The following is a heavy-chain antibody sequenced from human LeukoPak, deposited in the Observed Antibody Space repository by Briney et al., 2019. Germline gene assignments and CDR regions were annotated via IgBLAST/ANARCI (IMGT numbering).Heavy chain of an antibody. J-gene: IGHJ6*03. D-gene: IGHD3-3*01. CDR3: ARVSRGDYDFWSGYYINYYYFMDV. V-gene: IGHV1-8*01. CDR1: GYTFTSYD. CDR2: MNSNSGNT. Sequence: GASVKVSCKASGYTFTSYDINWVRQATGQGLEWMGWMNSNSGNTGYAQKFQGRVTMTRNTSISTAYMELSSLRSEDTAVYYCARVSRGDYDFWSGYYINYYYFMDVWGKGTTVTVSS.